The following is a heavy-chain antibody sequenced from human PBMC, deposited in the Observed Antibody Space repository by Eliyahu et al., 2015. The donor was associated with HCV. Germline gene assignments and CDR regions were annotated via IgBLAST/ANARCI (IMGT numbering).Heavy chain of an antibody. Sequence: EVQLLESGGGLVQRGGXLRLSCXXSGFTFSNYAMGWVRQAPGKGLEWVSXISSRGGSTYYADSVKGRFTISRDNSKNTLSLQMNSLRGEDTAVYYCARMGTSHNNGDWGQGTLVTVSS. CDR3: ARMGTSHNNGD. J-gene: IGHJ4*02. CDR2: ISSRGGST. D-gene: IGHD2-2*01. CDR1: GFTFSNYA. V-gene: IGHV3-23*01.